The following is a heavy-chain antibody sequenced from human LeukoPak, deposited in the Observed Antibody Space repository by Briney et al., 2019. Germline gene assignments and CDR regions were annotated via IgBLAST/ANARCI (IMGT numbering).Heavy chain of an antibody. CDR3: ARDSGILGYCSSTSCYTGDAFDI. CDR2: ISYDGSNK. V-gene: IGHV3-30-3*01. Sequence: GGSLRLSCAASGFTFSSYAMHWVRQAPGKGLEWVAVISYDGSNKYYADSVKGRFTISRDNSKNTLYLQMNSLRAEDTAVYYCARDSGILGYCSSTSCYTGDAFDIWGQGTMVTVSS. J-gene: IGHJ3*02. CDR1: GFTFSSYA. D-gene: IGHD2-2*02.